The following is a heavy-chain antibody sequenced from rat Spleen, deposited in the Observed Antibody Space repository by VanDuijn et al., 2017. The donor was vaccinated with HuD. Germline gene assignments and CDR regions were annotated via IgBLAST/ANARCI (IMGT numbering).Heavy chain of an antibody. J-gene: IGHJ3*01. Sequence: QLVESRGDLVHPGRSLKLYCEAYGFTFNKYWMNWIRQATGKGMEWVASITNTCNSTYYPDSVKGRFTISRDNAKSTLFLQMDSLRSEDTATYYCATITAVHWFAFWGQGTLVTVSS. V-gene: IGHV5-31*01. CDR2: ITNTCNST. D-gene: IGHD1-1*01. CDR3: ATITAVHWFAF. CDR1: GFTFNKYW.